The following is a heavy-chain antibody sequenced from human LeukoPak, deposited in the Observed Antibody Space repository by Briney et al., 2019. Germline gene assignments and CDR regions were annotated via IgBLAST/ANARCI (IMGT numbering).Heavy chain of an antibody. J-gene: IGHJ6*03. V-gene: IGHV3-64*01. CDR1: GFIIYSFA. CDR3: ARVMPGVATSYMDV. Sequence: GGSLRLSCAASGFIIYSFAMLWVRQAPGKGLEYVSAIDSNGDRTYYANSVKGRFTVSRDNSKNTLFLQMGSLRAEDMALYYCARVMPGVATSYMDVWGKGTTVTVSS. CDR2: IDSNGDRT. D-gene: IGHD5-12*01.